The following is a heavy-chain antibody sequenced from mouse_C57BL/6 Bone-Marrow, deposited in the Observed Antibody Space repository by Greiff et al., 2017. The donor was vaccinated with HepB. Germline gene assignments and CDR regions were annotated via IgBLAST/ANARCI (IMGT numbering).Heavy chain of an antibody. D-gene: IGHD1-1*01. J-gene: IGHJ3*01. CDR3: ARRPYYYGTWFAC. V-gene: IGHV5-17*01. CDR2: ISSGSSTI. CDR1: GFTFSDYG. Sequence: EVHLVESGGGLVKPGGSLKLSCAASGFTFSDYGMHWVRQAPEKGLEWVAYISSGSSTIYYADTVKGRFTISRDNAKNTLFLQMTSLRSEDTAMYYCARRPYYYGTWFACWGQGTLVTVSA.